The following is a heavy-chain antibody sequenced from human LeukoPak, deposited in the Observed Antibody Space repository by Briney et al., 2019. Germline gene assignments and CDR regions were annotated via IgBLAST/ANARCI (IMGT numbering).Heavy chain of an antibody. Sequence: ASVKVSCKASGYTFTSYYMHWVRRAPGQGLEWMGIINPSGGSTSYAQKFQGRVTMTRDTSTSTVYMELSSLRSEDTAVYYCARDPQDRKYYYDSSGYFLAPYFDYWGQGTLVTVSS. V-gene: IGHV1-46*01. CDR2: INPSGGST. J-gene: IGHJ4*02. CDR1: GYTFTSYY. D-gene: IGHD3-22*01. CDR3: ARDPQDRKYYYDSSGYFLAPYFDY.